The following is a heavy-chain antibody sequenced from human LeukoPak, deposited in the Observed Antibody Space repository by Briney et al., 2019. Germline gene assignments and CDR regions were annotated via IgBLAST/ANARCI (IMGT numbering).Heavy chain of an antibody. CDR1: GFTFSSYA. D-gene: IGHD6-13*01. J-gene: IGHJ4*02. Sequence: PGGSLRRSCAASGFTFSSYAMHWVRQAPGKGLEWVAVISYDGSNKCYADSVKGRFTISRDNSKNTLYLQMNSLRAEDTAVYYCARAPGKRSSSWYPPYYFDYWGQGTLVTVSS. CDR3: ARAPGKRSSSWYPPYYFDY. CDR2: ISYDGSNK. V-gene: IGHV3-30-3*01.